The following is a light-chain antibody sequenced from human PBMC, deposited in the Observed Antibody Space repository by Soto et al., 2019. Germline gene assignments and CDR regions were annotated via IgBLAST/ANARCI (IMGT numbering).Light chain of an antibody. J-gene: IGKJ1*01. CDR1: QSVSRY. CDR2: DAS. V-gene: IGKV3-11*01. Sequence: EIVLTQSPATLSLSPGERATLSCRASQSVSRYLAWYQPKPGQAPRLLIYDASNRATGIPARFSGSGSGTDFTLTISSLEPEDFAVYYCQQRSNWPPWTFGQGTKVDIK. CDR3: QQRSNWPPWT.